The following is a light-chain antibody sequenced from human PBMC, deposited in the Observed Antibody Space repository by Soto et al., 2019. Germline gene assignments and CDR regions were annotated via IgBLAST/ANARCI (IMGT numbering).Light chain of an antibody. CDR1: QSVRTK. Sequence: EMVMTQSPATLSVSLGERATLSCRASQSVRTKLDWYQQNPGQAPRLLIYGASTRATGIPARFSGSGSGTEFTLTISQLQSEDFAVYYLQQHGQEWMFGLGTKVEIQ. CDR2: GAS. V-gene: IGKV3-15*01. J-gene: IGKJ1*01. CDR3: QQHGQEWM.